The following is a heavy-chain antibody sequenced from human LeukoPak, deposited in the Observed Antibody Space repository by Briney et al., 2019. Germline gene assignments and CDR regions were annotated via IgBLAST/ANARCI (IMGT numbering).Heavy chain of an antibody. J-gene: IGHJ6*02. D-gene: IGHD1-26*01. CDR2: IKEDGSEK. V-gene: IGHV3-7*05. Sequence: GGSLRLSCAASGFTFSRDWMNWVRQAPGKGLEWVANIKEDGSEKNYVDSVKGRFTIPRDNAKNSMYLQMNTLRAEDTAVYYCARWPDSGTHGMDVWGQGTTVTVS. CDR3: ARWPDSGTHGMDV. CDR1: GFTFSRDW.